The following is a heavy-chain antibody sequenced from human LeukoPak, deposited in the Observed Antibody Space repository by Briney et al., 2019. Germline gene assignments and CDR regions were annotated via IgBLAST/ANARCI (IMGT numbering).Heavy chain of an antibody. J-gene: IGHJ4*02. V-gene: IGHV7-4-1*02. CDR1: GYGLSNYA. CDR3: ARGRGGSSGYLYYFDY. Sequence: ASVKVSCKASGYGLSNYAMNWVRQAPGQGLEWIGWINTRNGNPTYAQGFTGRFVFSLDTSISTAYLQISSLKADDTALYYCARGRGGSSGYLYYFDYWGQGTLVTVSS. D-gene: IGHD3-22*01. CDR2: INTRNGNP.